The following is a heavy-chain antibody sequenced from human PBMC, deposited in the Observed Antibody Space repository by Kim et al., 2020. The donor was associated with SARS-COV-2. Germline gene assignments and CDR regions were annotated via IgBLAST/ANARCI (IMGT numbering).Heavy chain of an antibody. CDR3: AKDLPGHGFYDY. V-gene: IGHV3-23*03. Sequence: YYADSVRGRFTISRDNSKNTLHLQMDSRRVEDTAIYYCAKDLPGHGFYDYWGQGALVTVSS. D-gene: IGHD3-10*01. J-gene: IGHJ4*02.